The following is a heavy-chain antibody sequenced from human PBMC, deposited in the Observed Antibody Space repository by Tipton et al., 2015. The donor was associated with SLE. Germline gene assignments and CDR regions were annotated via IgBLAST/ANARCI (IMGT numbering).Heavy chain of an antibody. CDR2: IYHSGST. V-gene: IGHV4-61*02. Sequence: TLSLTCTVSGGSISSGSYYWSWIRQPAGKGLEWIGSIYHSGSTYYNPSLKSRVTISVDTSKNQFSLKLSSVTAADTAVYYCARDLLAAAGTGSYYFDYWGQGTLVTVSS. D-gene: IGHD6-13*01. CDR3: ARDLLAAAGTGSYYFDY. CDR1: GGSISSGSYY. J-gene: IGHJ4*02.